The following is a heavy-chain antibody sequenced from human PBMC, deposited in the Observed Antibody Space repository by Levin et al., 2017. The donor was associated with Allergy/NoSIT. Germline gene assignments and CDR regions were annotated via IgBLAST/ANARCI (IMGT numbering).Heavy chain of an antibody. J-gene: IGHJ6*02. Sequence: GGSLRLSCAASGFTFSSYGMHWVRQAPGKGLEWVAVIWYDGSNKYYADSVKGRFTISRDNSKNTLYLQMNSLRAEDTAVYYCARDRGYSYGVRGGMDVWGQGTTVTVSS. V-gene: IGHV3-33*01. D-gene: IGHD5-18*01. CDR1: GFTFSSYG. CDR2: IWYDGSNK. CDR3: ARDRGYSYGVRGGMDV.